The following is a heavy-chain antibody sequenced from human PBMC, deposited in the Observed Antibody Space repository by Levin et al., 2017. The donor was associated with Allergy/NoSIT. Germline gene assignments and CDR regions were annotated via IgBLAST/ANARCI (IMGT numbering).Heavy chain of an antibody. V-gene: IGHV3-33*01. CDR1: GFTFSSYG. CDR2: IWYDGSNK. J-gene: IGHJ6*03. Sequence: GGSLRLSCAASGFTFSSYGMHWVRQAPGKGLEWVAVIWYDGSNKYYADSVKGRFTISRDNSKNTLYLQMNSLRAEDTAVYYCATVDTAMVAGWDYYYMDGWGKGTTVTVSS. CDR3: ATVDTAMVAGWDYYYMDG. D-gene: IGHD5-18*01.